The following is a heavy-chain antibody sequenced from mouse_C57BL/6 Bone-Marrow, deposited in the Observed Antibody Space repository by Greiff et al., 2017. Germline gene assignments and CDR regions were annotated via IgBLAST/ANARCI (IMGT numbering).Heavy chain of an antibody. Sequence: VQLQQPGAELVKPGASVKLSCKASGYTFTDYWMHWVKQRPEQGLEWICLMHPNGGSPDYNEKFKSEATLRVDNSSRTAYMELSCLTSGDSAVYYCARSYDYDYHTMDYWGQGPSVTVAS. CDR2: MHPNGGSP. D-gene: IGHD2-4*01. V-gene: IGHV1-64*01. CDR1: GYTFTDYW. CDR3: ARSYDYDYHTMDY. J-gene: IGHJ4*01.